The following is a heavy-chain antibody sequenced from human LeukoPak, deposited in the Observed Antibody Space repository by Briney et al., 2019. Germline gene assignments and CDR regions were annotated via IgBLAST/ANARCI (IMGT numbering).Heavy chain of an antibody. D-gene: IGHD3-22*01. CDR3: ARETLPYYYESSGSYRPFDC. J-gene: IGHJ4*02. CDR1: GYTFTNYG. CDR2: INPSGGST. V-gene: IGHV1-46*01. Sequence: ASVKVSCKASGYTFTNYGITWVRQDPGQGLEWMGIINPSGGSTTYAQKFQGRLTMTTDTSTSTVYMELSSLRSEDTAVYYCARETLPYYYESSGSYRPFDCWGRGTLVTVSS.